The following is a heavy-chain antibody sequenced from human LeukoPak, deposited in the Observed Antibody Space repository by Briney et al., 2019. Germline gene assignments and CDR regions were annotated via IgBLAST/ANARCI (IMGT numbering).Heavy chain of an antibody. J-gene: IGHJ5*02. CDR3: ARAYEYGWFYP. CDR1: GYTFTDYY. V-gene: IGHV1-2*02. Sequence: ASVKVSCKASGYTFTDYYLHWVRQAPGQGLEWMGWINPKSGGTNYAQKFQGRVTMTRDTSINTGNMELNWLRSDDTDVYYCARAYEYGWFYPWGQGTLVTVSA. D-gene: IGHD3-16*01. CDR2: INPKSGGT.